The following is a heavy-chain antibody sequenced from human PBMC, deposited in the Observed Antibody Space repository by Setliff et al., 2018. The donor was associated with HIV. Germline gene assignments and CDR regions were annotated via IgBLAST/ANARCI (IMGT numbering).Heavy chain of an antibody. CDR2: IKYDGSEK. J-gene: IGHJ5*02. D-gene: IGHD3-10*01. CDR1: GFTFSDYY. Sequence: GGSLRLSCAASGFTFSDYYMSWVRQAPGKGLEWVANIKYDGSEKYYVDSVKGRFTISRDNAKNSLHLQMNSLRAEDTAVYYCAKDRRYYYGSGSYAAETWGQGTLVTVS. V-gene: IGHV3-7*03. CDR3: AKDRRYYYGSGSYAAET.